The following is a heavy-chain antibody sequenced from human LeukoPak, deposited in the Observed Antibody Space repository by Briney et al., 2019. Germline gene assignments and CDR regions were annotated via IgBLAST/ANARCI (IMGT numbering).Heavy chain of an antibody. V-gene: IGHV1-2*06. D-gene: IGHD3-3*01. Sequence: RASVKVSCKASGYTFTGYYMHWVRQAPGQGLEWMGRINPNSGGTNYAQKFQGRVTMTRDTSISAAYMELSRLRSDDTAVYYCHLEWLLYPDYWGQGTLVTVSS. J-gene: IGHJ4*02. CDR2: INPNSGGT. CDR1: GYTFTGYY. CDR3: HLEWLLYPDY.